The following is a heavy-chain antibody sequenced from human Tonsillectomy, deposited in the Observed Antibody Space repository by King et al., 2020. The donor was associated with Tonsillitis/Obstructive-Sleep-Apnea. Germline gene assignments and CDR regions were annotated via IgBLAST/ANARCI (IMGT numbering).Heavy chain of an antibody. CDR3: ARGTNVLVDYYYMDV. J-gene: IGHJ6*03. V-gene: IGHV2-26*01. CDR2: IFSNGEK. D-gene: IGHD3-16*01. CDR1: GFSLSNARMG. Sequence: VTLKESGPVLVKPTETLTLTCTVSGFSLSNARMGVSWIRQPPGKALEWLAHIFSNGEKSYSTSLKSRLTISKDTSKSQVVLTMTNMDPVDTATYYCARGTNVLVDYYYMDVWGKGTTVTVSS.